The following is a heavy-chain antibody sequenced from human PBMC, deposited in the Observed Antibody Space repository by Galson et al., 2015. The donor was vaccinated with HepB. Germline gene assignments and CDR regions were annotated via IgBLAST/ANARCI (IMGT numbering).Heavy chain of an antibody. CDR3: AREVLGIAARPGLHYYGMDV. Sequence: SVKVSCKASGYTFTSYGISWVRQAPGQGLEWMGWISAYNGNTNYAQKLQGRVTMTTNTSTSTAYMELRSLRSDDTAVYYCAREVLGIAARPGLHYYGMDVWGQGTTVTVSS. CDR2: ISAYNGNT. CDR1: GYTFTSYG. V-gene: IGHV1-18*04. J-gene: IGHJ6*02. D-gene: IGHD6-6*01.